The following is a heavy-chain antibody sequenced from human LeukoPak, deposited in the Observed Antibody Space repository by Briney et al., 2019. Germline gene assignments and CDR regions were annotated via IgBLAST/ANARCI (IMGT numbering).Heavy chain of an antibody. Sequence: ASVKVSCKAAGFSFTTFHINWVRQAPGQGPEWMGWVNPDTGNTGLAQKFQGRVTITQKSSETTVYMELSSLTSEDTAVYYCAKATGYLLWGQGTLVIVSS. D-gene: IGHD1-14*01. V-gene: IGHV1-8*03. CDR2: VNPDTGNT. CDR1: GFSFTTFH. CDR3: AKATGYLL. J-gene: IGHJ4*02.